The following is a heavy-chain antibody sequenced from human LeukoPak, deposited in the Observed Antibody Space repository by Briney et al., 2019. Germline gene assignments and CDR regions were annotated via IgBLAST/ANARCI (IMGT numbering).Heavy chain of an antibody. J-gene: IGHJ4*02. V-gene: IGHV3-11*06. CDR1: GFISSDYY. D-gene: IGHD6-13*01. Sequence: GGSLRLSCAASGFISSDYYMSWIRQAPGKGLEWVSYISGSTTYTNYADSVKGRFTISRDNAKNSLYLQMSSLRAEDTAVYFCARIRGSYYLDYWGQGTLVTVSS. CDR2: ISGSTTYT. CDR3: ARIRGSYYLDY.